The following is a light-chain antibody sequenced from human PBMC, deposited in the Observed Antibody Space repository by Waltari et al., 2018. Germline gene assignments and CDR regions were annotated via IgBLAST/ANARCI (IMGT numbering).Light chain of an antibody. CDR1: QSVGSN. Sequence: EIVMTQSPATLSMSPGERATLSCRASQSVGSNLAWYHQKPGPAPRHLIYGASTRATGIPARFSGGGSGTQFALTISSLQSEDFAVYYCQHYNSWPLTFGGGTKVEIK. V-gene: IGKV3-15*01. J-gene: IGKJ4*01. CDR2: GAS. CDR3: QHYNSWPLT.